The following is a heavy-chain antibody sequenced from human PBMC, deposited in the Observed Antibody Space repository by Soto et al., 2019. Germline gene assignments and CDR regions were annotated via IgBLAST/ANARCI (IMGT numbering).Heavy chain of an antibody. V-gene: IGHV4-31*03. D-gene: IGHD2-2*01. CDR1: GGSVSSGGYY. CDR3: ASSPYSTGPYQFDY. J-gene: IGHJ4*02. Sequence: QVQLQESGPGLVKPSQTLSLTCTVSGGSVSSGGYYWSWIRQHPGKGLEWIGYLYYSGGTYYNPSLKSRLSISVDTSKNQFSLRLSSVTAADTAVYYCASSPYSTGPYQFDYWGQGTLVTVSS. CDR2: LYYSGGT.